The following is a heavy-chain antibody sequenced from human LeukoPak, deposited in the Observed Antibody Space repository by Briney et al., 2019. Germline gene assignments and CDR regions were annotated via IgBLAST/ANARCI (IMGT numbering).Heavy chain of an antibody. CDR2: IYYSGST. Sequence: SGTLSLTCTVSGGSISSYYWSWIRQPPGKGLEWIGYIYYSGSTNYNPSLKSRVTISVDTSKNQFSLKLSSVAAADTAVYYCARLVDTAMAPDYWGQGTLVTVSS. CDR3: ARLVDTAMAPDY. J-gene: IGHJ4*02. CDR1: GGSISSYY. D-gene: IGHD5-18*01. V-gene: IGHV4-59*08.